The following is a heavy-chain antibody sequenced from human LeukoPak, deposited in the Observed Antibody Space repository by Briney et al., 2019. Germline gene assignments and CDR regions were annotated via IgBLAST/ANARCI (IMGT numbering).Heavy chain of an antibody. V-gene: IGHV3-23*01. CDR3: ARAGYSSNWRCFDN. J-gene: IGHJ4*02. CDR1: GFTFSSYA. Sequence: GGSLRLPCAASGFTFSSYAMSWVRQAPGKGLEWVSAISGSGGSTYYADSVKGRFTISRDNSKNTLYLQMNSLRAEDTAVYYCARAGYSSNWRCFDNWGQGTLVTVSS. CDR2: ISGSGGST. D-gene: IGHD6-13*01.